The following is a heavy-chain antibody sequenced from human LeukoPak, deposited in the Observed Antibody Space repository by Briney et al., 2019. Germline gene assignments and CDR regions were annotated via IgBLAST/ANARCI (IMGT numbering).Heavy chain of an antibody. Sequence: ASVKVSCKASGYMFIDYYMHWVRQAPGQGLEWMGWINPNSGGTDYVQKFQGRVTMTRDTSNSTAYMALNRLTSDDPAVYYCARRYCSDTLCYFFDYWGQGTQVTVSS. J-gene: IGHJ4*02. V-gene: IGHV1-2*02. CDR3: ARRYCSDTLCYFFDY. CDR2: INPNSGGT. D-gene: IGHD2-8*01. CDR1: GYMFIDYY.